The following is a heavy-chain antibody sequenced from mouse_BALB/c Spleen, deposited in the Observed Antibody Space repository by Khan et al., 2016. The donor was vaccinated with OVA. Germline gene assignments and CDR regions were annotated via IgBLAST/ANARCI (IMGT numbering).Heavy chain of an antibody. CDR3: ARDYGSLYWFFDV. CDR2: IYYSGTV. CDR1: GISITSGNYR. V-gene: IGHV3-5*02. J-gene: IGHJ1*01. D-gene: IGHD1-1*01. Sequence: VQLKQSGPGLVKPSQTVSLTCTVTGISITSGNYRWSWIRQFPGNKLEWIGNIYYSGTVTYNPSPTSRTTITRDTSKNQFFLEMNSCTAEDTATYDCARDYGSLYWFFDVWGAGTTVTVSS.